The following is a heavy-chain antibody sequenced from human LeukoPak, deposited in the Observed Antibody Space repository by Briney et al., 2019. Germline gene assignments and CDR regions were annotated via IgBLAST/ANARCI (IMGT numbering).Heavy chain of an antibody. CDR3: HWGNGEPIAFDI. CDR1: GFTFSSYA. V-gene: IGHV3-15*01. J-gene: IGHJ3*02. D-gene: IGHD3-10*01. CDR2: IKSKTDGGTT. Sequence: GGSLRLSCAASGFTFSSYAMSWVRQAPGKGLEWVGRIKSKTDGGTTDYAAPVKGRFTISRDDSKNTLYLQMNSLRAEDTAVYYCHWGNGEPIAFDIWGQGTMVTVSS.